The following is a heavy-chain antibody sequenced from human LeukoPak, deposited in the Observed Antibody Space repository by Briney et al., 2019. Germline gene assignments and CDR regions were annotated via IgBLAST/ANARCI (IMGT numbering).Heavy chain of an antibody. D-gene: IGHD2-15*01. CDR2: ISSSGSYI. Sequence: GGSLRLSCAASGFTFSSYSMNWVRQPPGKGLEWVSSISSSGSYIYYADSVKGRFSISRDSAKNSLYLQMNSLRAEDTAVYYCARGPQFCSGGSRYGYYFDYWGQGTLVTVSS. V-gene: IGHV3-21*01. CDR3: ARGPQFCSGGSRYGYYFDY. CDR1: GFTFSSYS. J-gene: IGHJ4*02.